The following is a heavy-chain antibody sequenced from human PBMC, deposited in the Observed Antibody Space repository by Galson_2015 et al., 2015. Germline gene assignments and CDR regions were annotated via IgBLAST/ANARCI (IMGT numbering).Heavy chain of an antibody. Sequence: SLRLSCAAFGFPFSSYTMNWVRQAPGKGLQWVSSISGRSTFIFYSDSVKGRFTISRDNAKNSLSLQVNSLRGDDTAVYYCTRHLGIGSGSPEFWGQGTLVAVSS. V-gene: IGHV3-21*01. CDR3: TRHLGIGSGSPEF. CDR2: ISGRSTFI. CDR1: GFPFSSYT. D-gene: IGHD7-27*01. J-gene: IGHJ4*02.